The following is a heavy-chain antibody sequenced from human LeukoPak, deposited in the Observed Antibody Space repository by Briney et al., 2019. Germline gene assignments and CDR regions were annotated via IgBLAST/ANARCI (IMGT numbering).Heavy chain of an antibody. V-gene: IGHV1-2*06. CDR1: GYTFTRYY. CDR3: AIYSWFGELLEGEKGRRYFDY. J-gene: IGHJ4*02. D-gene: IGHD3-10*01. Sequence: GASVKVSCKASGYTFTRYYIHWVPQAPGQRLEWMGRINPNSGGTNYAQKFQCRVTMTRDTSISTAYMEVRRLRSDDTAVYYCAIYSWFGELLEGEKGRRYFDYWGQGTLVTVSS. CDR2: INPNSGGT.